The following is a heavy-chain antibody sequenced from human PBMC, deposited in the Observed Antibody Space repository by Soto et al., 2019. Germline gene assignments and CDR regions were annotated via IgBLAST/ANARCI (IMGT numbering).Heavy chain of an antibody. Sequence: GGSLRLSCAASGFTFSSYGMHWVRQAPGKGLEWVAVISYDGSNKYYADSVKGRFTISRDNSKNTLYLQMNSLRAEDTAVYYCAKDAQLWYFDYWCQGTLVTVSS. D-gene: IGHD5-18*01. V-gene: IGHV3-30*18. J-gene: IGHJ4*02. CDR1: GFTFSSYG. CDR2: ISYDGSNK. CDR3: AKDAQLWYFDY.